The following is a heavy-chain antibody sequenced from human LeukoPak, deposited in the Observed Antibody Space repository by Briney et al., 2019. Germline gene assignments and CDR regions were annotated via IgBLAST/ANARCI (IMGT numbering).Heavy chain of an antibody. CDR3: AKDPFTGWFDY. Sequence: GGSLRLSCAASGFTFSSYTMAWVRQAPGEGLEWVSTISNSGGSTYYADSVKGRFTISRDNSKNTLYLQMSGLRAEDTAVYYCAKDPFTGWFDYWGQGTLVTVSS. V-gene: IGHV3-23*01. CDR1: GFTFSSYT. CDR2: ISNSGGST. D-gene: IGHD6-19*01. J-gene: IGHJ4*02.